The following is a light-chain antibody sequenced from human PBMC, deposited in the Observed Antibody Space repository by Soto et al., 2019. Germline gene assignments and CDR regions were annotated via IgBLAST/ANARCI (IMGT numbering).Light chain of an antibody. V-gene: IGLV2-14*01. CDR2: GVN. J-gene: IGLJ1*01. CDR1: SSDIYAYNY. Sequence: QSALTQPASVSGSPGQSITITCTGTSSDIYAYNYVSWYQQHPGKAPKVVISGVNIRPSGVSSRFSGSKSGNTASLTISGLQAEDEAEYFCGSYAGSDTFVFGTGTKVTVL. CDR3: GSYAGSDTFV.